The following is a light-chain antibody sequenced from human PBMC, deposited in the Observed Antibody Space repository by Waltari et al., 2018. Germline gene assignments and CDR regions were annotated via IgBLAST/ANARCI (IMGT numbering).Light chain of an antibody. CDR3: QQSDTLPLT. Sequence: DIQMNQSPSSLSASVGDRVTLTCQASQDINNYLHWYQQKPGKAPKLLIYDASKLETGVPSRFSGRGYGTHFSFTISSLQPEDIATYYCQQSDTLPLTFGGGTKVEI. J-gene: IGKJ4*01. V-gene: IGKV1-33*01. CDR1: QDINNY. CDR2: DAS.